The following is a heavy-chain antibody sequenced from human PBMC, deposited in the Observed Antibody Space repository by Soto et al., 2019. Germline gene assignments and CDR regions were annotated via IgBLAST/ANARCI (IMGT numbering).Heavy chain of an antibody. Sequence: PSETLSLTCTVSGGSISSGGYYWSWIRQHPGKGLEWIGYIYYSGSTYYNPSLKSRVTISVDTSKNQFSLKLSSVTAADTAVYYCARDRRRYYGSGSYYSYYYGMDVWGQGTTVTVSS. CDR3: ARDRRRYYGSGSYYSYYYGMDV. CDR2: IYYSGST. D-gene: IGHD3-10*01. J-gene: IGHJ6*02. V-gene: IGHV4-31*03. CDR1: GGSISSGGYY.